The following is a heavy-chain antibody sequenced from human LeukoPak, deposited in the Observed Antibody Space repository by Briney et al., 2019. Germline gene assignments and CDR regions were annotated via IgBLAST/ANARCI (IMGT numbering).Heavy chain of an antibody. CDR2: ISSDGTAN. J-gene: IGHJ4*02. Sequence: PEGSLRLSCAASGFIFSDYYMSWIRQAPGKGLEFVAYISSDGTANYYADSVKGRFTISGDNAQNSVHLEITNLRAEDTAVYYCAREFWYHFEIWGQGTVVTVSS. V-gene: IGHV3-11*04. D-gene: IGHD6-13*01. CDR1: GFIFSDYY. CDR3: AREFWYHFEI.